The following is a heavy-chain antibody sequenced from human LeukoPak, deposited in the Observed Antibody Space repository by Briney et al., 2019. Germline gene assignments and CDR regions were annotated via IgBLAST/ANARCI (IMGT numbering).Heavy chain of an antibody. D-gene: IGHD2-2*01. CDR3: ARRYCGSTSCHDDY. J-gene: IGHJ4*02. Sequence: GGSLRLSCAASGFTFSTFAMSWVRQAPGKGLEWVSYISSSSSTKYYADSVKGRLTISRDNAKNSLYLQMNSLRDEDTAVYYCARRYCGSTSCHDDYWGQGTLVTVSS. CDR1: GFTFSTFA. CDR2: ISSSSSTK. V-gene: IGHV3-48*02.